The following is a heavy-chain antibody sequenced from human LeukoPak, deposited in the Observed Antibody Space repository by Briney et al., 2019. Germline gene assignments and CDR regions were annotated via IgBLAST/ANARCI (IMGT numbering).Heavy chain of an antibody. J-gene: IGHJ5*02. CDR1: GGSISSYY. Sequence: SETLSLTCTVSGGSISSYYWSWIRQPPGKGLEWIGYMYYGGKTYYNPSLKSRLTISIDTSKNQFSLQLTSVTAADTAVYYCATTAAAGTRLAWFDPWGQGTLVTVSS. D-gene: IGHD6-13*01. V-gene: IGHV4-59*06. CDR2: MYYGGKT. CDR3: ATTAAAGTRLAWFDP.